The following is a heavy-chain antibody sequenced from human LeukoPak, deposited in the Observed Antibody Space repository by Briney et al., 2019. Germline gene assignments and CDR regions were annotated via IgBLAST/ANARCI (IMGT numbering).Heavy chain of an antibody. CDR3: ARDRGAAAGINNWFDP. V-gene: IGHV4-39*07. CDR2: IYYSGST. Sequence: SETLSLTCTVSGGSISSSSYYWGWIRQPPGKGLEWIGSIYYSGSTYYNPSLESRVTISVDTSKNQFSLKLSSVTAADTAVYYCARDRGAAAGINNWFDPWGQGTLVTVSS. CDR1: GGSISSSSYY. D-gene: IGHD6-13*01. J-gene: IGHJ5*02.